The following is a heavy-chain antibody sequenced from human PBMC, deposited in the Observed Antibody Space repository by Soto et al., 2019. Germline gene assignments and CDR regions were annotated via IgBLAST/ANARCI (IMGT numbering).Heavy chain of an antibody. CDR1: GDSVSSNSAG. J-gene: IGHJ4*01. D-gene: IGHD1-26*01. Sequence: SHTLSLTCAITGDSVSSNSAGWSWVRQSPSRGLEWLGRTYYRSKWYYEYAVSVRGRITINPDTSKNQYSLQLNSVTPEDTAVYLCARGEQYSGRIFDYWGQGTLVIVSS. CDR2: TYYRSKWYY. V-gene: IGHV6-1*01. CDR3: ARGEQYSGRIFDY.